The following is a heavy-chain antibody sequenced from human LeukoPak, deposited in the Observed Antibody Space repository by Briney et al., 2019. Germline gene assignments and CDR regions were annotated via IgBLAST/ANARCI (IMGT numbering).Heavy chain of an antibody. CDR2: MFDRGSP. V-gene: IGHV4-4*09. CDR1: GGSINGYS. Sequence: SETLSLTCSVSGGSINGYSWGWVRQPPGKGLECIGYMFDRGSPNHHPSLQNRVTASVDTSKNEFSLRLTSVTAADTAVYYCARRIQLWSYWHFDLWGRGTLVTVSS. D-gene: IGHD5-18*01. J-gene: IGHJ2*01. CDR3: ARRIQLWSYWHFDL.